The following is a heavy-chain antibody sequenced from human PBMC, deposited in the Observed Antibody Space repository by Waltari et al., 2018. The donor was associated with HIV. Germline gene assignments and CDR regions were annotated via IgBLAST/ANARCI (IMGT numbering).Heavy chain of an antibody. J-gene: IGHJ6*03. CDR1: GCTFSNYD. V-gene: IGHV3-13*01. CDR3: ARSPVSDYYYYMDV. CDR2: IGIAGDT. Sequence: EVPLAESGGGLLQSGGSLRLSCVASGCTFSNYDMQRFRQVTGKGLEWVSGIGIAGDTYYPDSVKGRFTISRENAKNSLYLQMSSLRAGDTAVYYCARSPVSDYYYYMDVWGRGTTVTVSS. D-gene: IGHD4-17*01.